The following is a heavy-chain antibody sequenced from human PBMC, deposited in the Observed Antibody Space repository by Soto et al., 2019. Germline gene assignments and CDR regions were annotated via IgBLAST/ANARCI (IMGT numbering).Heavy chain of an antibody. J-gene: IGHJ3*02. CDR3: ARPYVEVAVNDAFDI. Sequence: EVQLLESGGGLVQPGGSLRLSCAASGFTFITYALTWVRQAPGKGLEWVSSIGTHADTTYYVASVKGRFSISRDNSKNTVYLQMSSLSAEYTAVYYCARPYVEVAVNDAFDIWGRGTMVTVSS. CDR2: IGTHADTT. V-gene: IGHV3-23*01. CDR1: GFTFITYA. D-gene: IGHD3-16*01.